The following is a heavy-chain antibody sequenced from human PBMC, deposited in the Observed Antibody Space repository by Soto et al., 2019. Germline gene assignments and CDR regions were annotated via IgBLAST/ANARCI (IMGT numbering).Heavy chain of an antibody. Sequence: RGESLKTSCKGSGYSFTSYWIGWVRQMPGKGLEWMGIIYPGDSDTRYSPSFQGQVTISADKSISTAYLQWSSLKASDTAMYYCARSKPTMVRGVTWFDPWGQGTLVTVSS. CDR2: IYPGDSDT. J-gene: IGHJ5*02. D-gene: IGHD3-10*01. CDR3: ARSKPTMVRGVTWFDP. V-gene: IGHV5-51*01. CDR1: GYSFTSYW.